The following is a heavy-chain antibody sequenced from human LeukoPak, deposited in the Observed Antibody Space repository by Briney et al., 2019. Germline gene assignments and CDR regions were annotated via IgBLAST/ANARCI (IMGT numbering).Heavy chain of an antibody. Sequence: GGSLRLSCAASGFTFSSYWMNWARQAPGKGLEWVSSISGSGNRTYYADSVKGRFTISRDNAKNTLFLQMNSLRAEDTAVYYCARESSSSGRYFDYWGQGTLVTVSS. V-gene: IGHV3-74*01. CDR1: GFTFSSYW. CDR3: ARESSSSGRYFDY. D-gene: IGHD6-6*01. CDR2: ISGSGNRT. J-gene: IGHJ4*02.